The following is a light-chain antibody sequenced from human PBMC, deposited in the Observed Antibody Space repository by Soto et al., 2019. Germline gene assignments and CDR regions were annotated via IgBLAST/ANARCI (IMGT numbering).Light chain of an antibody. V-gene: IGKV3-15*01. J-gene: IGKJ4*01. CDR1: QSVSSTY. CDR2: GAS. CDR3: QHRQA. Sequence: TQSPGTLSLSPMERATLSCRASQSVSSTYLAWYQQKPGQAPRLLIYGASTRATGIPARFSGSGSGTEFTLTISSLQSEDFAVYYCQHRQAFGGGTKVDI.